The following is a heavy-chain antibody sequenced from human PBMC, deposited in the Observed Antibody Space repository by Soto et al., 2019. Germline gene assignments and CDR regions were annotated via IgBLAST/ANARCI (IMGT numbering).Heavy chain of an antibody. Sequence: GGSLRLSCAASGFTFDDYAMHWVRQAPGKGLEWVSGISWNSGSIGYAYSVKGRFTISKDNAKNSLYLQMNSLRAEDTALYYCAKDIRGQGYSYGFYYFDYWGQGTLVTVSS. V-gene: IGHV3-9*01. CDR3: AKDIRGQGYSYGFYYFDY. D-gene: IGHD5-18*01. CDR1: GFTFDDYA. J-gene: IGHJ4*02. CDR2: ISWNSGSI.